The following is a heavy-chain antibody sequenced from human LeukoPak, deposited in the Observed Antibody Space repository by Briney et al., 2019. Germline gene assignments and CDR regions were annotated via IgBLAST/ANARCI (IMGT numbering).Heavy chain of an antibody. CDR2: IYSGGST. V-gene: IGHV3-53*01. D-gene: IGHD2-15*01. CDR3: ARDGGYWYFDL. J-gene: IGHJ2*01. Sequence: GGSLRLSCAASGFIVSSNHMSWVRQAPGKGLEWVSVIYSGGSTYYADSVRGRFTISRDNSKNTLYLQMNSLRAEDTAVYDCARDGGYWYFDLWGRGTLVTVPS. CDR1: GFIVSSNH.